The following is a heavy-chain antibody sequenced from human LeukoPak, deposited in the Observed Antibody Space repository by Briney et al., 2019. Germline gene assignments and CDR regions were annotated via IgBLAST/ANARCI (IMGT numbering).Heavy chain of an antibody. Sequence: GGSLRLSCAASGFTFSSYGMHWVRQAPGKGLEWVAFIRYDGSNKYYADSVKGRFTISRDNSKNTLYLQMNSLRAEDTAVYYCAKDRHYYDSSGESEYFQHWGQGTLVTVSS. CDR3: AKDRHYYDSSGESEYFQH. V-gene: IGHV3-30*02. CDR1: GFTFSSYG. D-gene: IGHD3-22*01. J-gene: IGHJ1*01. CDR2: IRYDGSNK.